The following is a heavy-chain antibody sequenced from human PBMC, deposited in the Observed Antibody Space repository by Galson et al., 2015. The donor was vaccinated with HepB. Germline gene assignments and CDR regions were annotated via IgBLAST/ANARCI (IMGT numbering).Heavy chain of an antibody. CDR1: GFAFDTHA. D-gene: IGHD5-18*01. J-gene: IGHJ5*01. Sequence: SLRLSCAASGFAFDTHAMSWVRQAPGRGLEWISGISGNGDGTFYADSVKGRFTVSRDNSNNLLYLQMNSLRAEDAGLYFCAKGYGLFDSWGRGILVTVSS. CDR2: ISGNGDGT. CDR3: AKGYGLFDS. V-gene: IGHV3-23*01.